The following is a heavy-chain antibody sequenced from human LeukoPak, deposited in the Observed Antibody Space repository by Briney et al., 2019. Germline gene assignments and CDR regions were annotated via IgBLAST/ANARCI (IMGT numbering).Heavy chain of an antibody. Sequence: GASVTVSCKSSGSTFTSYDINRVRQPPGQGLERVGWMNPNSGNTGYAQKSQGRVTMTRNTSISTAYMELSSLRSEDTAVYYCARGVGAVATAQWGQGTLVTVSS. CDR1: GSTFTSYD. J-gene: IGHJ4*02. CDR2: MNPNSGNT. V-gene: IGHV1-8*01. CDR3: ARGVGAVATAQ. D-gene: IGHD5-12*01.